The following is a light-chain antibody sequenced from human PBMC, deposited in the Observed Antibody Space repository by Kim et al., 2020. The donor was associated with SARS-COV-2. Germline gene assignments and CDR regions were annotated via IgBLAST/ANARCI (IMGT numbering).Light chain of an antibody. J-gene: IGKJ1*01. CDR3: QQYNNWPQT. Sequence: LSPGERATLSCSASQSVSSNLAWYQQKPGQAPRLLIYGASTRATGIPARFSGSGSGTEFTLTISSLQSEDFAVYYCQQYNNWPQTFGQGTKVDIK. CDR1: QSVSSN. CDR2: GAS. V-gene: IGKV3-15*01.